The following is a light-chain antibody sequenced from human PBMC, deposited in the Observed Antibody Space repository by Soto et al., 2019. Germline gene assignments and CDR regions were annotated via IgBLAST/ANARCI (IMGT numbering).Light chain of an antibody. CDR3: QERSNWPPWT. CDR2: DAS. CDR1: QSVSSY. V-gene: IGKV3-11*01. J-gene: IGKJ1*01. Sequence: EIVLTQSPATLSLSPGERATLSCRASQSVSSYLAWYQQKPGQAPRLLIYDASNRATGIPARFSGSGSGTDFTLTTGSLEPEDFAVYYCQERSNWPPWTCGQGTKVEIK.